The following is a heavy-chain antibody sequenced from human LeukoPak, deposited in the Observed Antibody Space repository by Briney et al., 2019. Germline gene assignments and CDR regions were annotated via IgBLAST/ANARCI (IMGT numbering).Heavy chain of an antibody. CDR2: ISDTGITI. CDR1: GFTFSDFH. CDR3: ARGLHYDLWSGYYSTFDY. Sequence: GGSLRLSSAASGFTFSDFHMSWIRQAPGKGLEWISYISDTGITIYYAASVKGRFTISRDNTNNSLYLQMNSLSTEDTAVYYCARGLHYDLWSGYYSTFDYWGLGSQVTVSS. V-gene: IGHV3-11*01. J-gene: IGHJ4*02. D-gene: IGHD3-3*01.